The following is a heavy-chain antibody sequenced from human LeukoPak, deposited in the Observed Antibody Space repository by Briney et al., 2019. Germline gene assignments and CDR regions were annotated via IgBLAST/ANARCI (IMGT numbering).Heavy chain of an antibody. CDR2: TCTAGDT. D-gene: IGHD4-23*01. CDR1: GFTFSSYD. Sequence: GGSLRLSCAASGFTFSSYDMHWVRQVTGKGLEWVSATCTAGDTYYAGSVKGRFTISRENAKNSLYLQMNSLRAGDTAVYYCARGRTVVTNPYFDCWGQGTLVTVSS. CDR3: ARGRTVVTNPYFDC. J-gene: IGHJ4*02. V-gene: IGHV3-13*01.